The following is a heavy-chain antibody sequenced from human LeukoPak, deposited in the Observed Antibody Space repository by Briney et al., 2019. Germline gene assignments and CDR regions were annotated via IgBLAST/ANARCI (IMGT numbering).Heavy chain of an antibody. CDR1: GYAFTGYY. CDR3: ARDVAAVAGTEFDY. Sequence: ASVKVSCTASGYAFTGYYMHWVRQAPGQGLEWMGRINPNSGGTNYAQKFQGRVTMTRDTSISTAYMELSRLRSDDTAVYYCARDVAAVAGTEFDYWGQGTLVTVSS. J-gene: IGHJ4*02. V-gene: IGHV1-2*06. CDR2: INPNSGGT. D-gene: IGHD6-19*01.